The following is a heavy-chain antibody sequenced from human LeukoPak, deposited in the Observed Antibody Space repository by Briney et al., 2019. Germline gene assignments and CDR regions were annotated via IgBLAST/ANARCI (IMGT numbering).Heavy chain of an antibody. CDR2: ISSSSSYI. J-gene: IGHJ4*02. Sequence: GGSLRLSCAASGFTFSSYSMNWVRQAPGKGLEWVSSISSSSSYIYYADSVKGRFTISRDNAKNSLYLQMNSLRAEDTAVYYCARDGSEGDIVVVPAAKYWVQGSLVTVSS. V-gene: IGHV3-21*01. CDR3: ARDGSEGDIVVVPAAKY. D-gene: IGHD2-2*01. CDR1: GFTFSSYS.